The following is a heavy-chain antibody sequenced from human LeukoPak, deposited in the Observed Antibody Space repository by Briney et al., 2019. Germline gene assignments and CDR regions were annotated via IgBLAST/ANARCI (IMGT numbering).Heavy chain of an antibody. Sequence: GGSLRLSCAASGFTFSSYWMHWVRKAPGKGLVWVSRINSDGSSTSYADSVKGRFTISSDNAKNTLYLQMNSLRAEDTAVYYCARVKQWPVSFDYWGQGTLVTVSS. CDR3: ARVKQWPVSFDY. V-gene: IGHV3-74*01. J-gene: IGHJ4*02. D-gene: IGHD6-19*01. CDR1: GFTFSSYW. CDR2: INSDGSST.